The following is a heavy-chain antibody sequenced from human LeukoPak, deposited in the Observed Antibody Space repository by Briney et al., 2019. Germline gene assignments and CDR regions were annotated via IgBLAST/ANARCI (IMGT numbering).Heavy chain of an antibody. CDR1: GGSISSYY. CDR2: IYYSGST. CDR3: ARDLKGSEDAFDI. Sequence: SETLSLTCTVSGGSISSYYWSWIRQPPGKGLEWIGSIYYSGSTYYNPSLKSRVTISVDTSKNQFSLKLSSVTAADTAVYYCARDLKGSEDAFDIWGQGTMVTVSS. D-gene: IGHD3-10*01. V-gene: IGHV4-59*12. J-gene: IGHJ3*02.